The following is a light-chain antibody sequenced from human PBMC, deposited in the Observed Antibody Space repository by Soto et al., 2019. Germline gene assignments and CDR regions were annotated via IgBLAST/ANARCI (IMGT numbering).Light chain of an antibody. CDR2: DVS. Sequence: QSALTQPASVSGSPGQSITISCTGTSSDVGGYNYVSWYQQHPGKAPKLMIYDVSSRPSEVSNRFSGSKSGNTASLTISGLQTEDEADYYCSAYTISSTYVFGAGTK. CDR1: SSDVGGYNY. V-gene: IGLV2-14*01. J-gene: IGLJ1*01. CDR3: SAYTISSTYV.